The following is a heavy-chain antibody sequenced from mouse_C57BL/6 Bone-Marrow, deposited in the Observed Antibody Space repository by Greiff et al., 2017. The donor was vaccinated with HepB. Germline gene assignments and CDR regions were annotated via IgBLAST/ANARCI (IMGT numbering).Heavy chain of an antibody. D-gene: IGHD4-1*01. Sequence: VKLMESGPGLVQPSQSLSITCTVSGFSLTSYGVHWVRQSPGKGLEWLGVIWSGGSTDYNAAFISRLSISKDNSKSQVFFKMNSLQADDTAIYYCARTRTLTGTWYFDVWGTGTTVTVSS. V-gene: IGHV2-2*01. J-gene: IGHJ1*03. CDR1: GFSLTSYG. CDR2: IWSGGST. CDR3: ARTRTLTGTWYFDV.